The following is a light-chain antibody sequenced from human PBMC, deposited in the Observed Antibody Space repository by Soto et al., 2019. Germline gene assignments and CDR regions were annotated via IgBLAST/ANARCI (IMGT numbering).Light chain of an antibody. Sequence: QSALTQPASVSGSPGQSITISCTGTSSDVGGYDYVSWYQQYPGKAPSLLIYEVSFRPSGVSNRFSGSKSGNTASLTISGLQAEDEADYHCGSHASGTTLVFGGGTKLTVL. J-gene: IGLJ3*02. CDR1: SSDVGGYDY. CDR2: EVS. V-gene: IGLV2-14*01. CDR3: GSHASGTTLV.